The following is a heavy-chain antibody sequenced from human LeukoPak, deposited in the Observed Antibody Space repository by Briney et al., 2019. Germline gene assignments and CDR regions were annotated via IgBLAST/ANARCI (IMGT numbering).Heavy chain of an antibody. CDR3: AREAGGIAADYYYYYMDV. Sequence: SETLSLTCTVSGGSISSYYWSWIRQPPGKGLEWIGYIYYSGSTNYNPSLKSRVTISVDTSKNQFSLKLSSVTAADTAVYYCAREAGGIAADYYYYYMDVWGKGTTVTVSS. CDR1: GGSISSYY. D-gene: IGHD6-13*01. CDR2: IYYSGST. J-gene: IGHJ6*03. V-gene: IGHV4-59*01.